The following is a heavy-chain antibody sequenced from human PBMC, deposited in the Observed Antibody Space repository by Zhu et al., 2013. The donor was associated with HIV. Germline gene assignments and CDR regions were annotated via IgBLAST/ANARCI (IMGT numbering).Heavy chain of an antibody. J-gene: IGHJ1*01. Sequence: QVQLVQSGAEVKKPGASVKVSCKASGYTFTSYYMHWVRQAPGQGLEWMGIINPSGGSTSYAQKFQGRVTMTRDTSTSTVYMELSSLRSDDTAVYYCARGRYYYDHNGYYHEYFQVWGQGTLVTVSS. CDR2: INPSGGST. CDR1: GYTFTSYY. D-gene: IGHD3-22*01. V-gene: IGHV1-46*01. CDR3: ARGRYYYDHNGYYHEYFQV.